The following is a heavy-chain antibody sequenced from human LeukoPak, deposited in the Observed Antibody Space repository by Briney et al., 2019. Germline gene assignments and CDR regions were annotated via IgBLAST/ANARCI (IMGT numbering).Heavy chain of an antibody. CDR2: IYYSGSI. CDR3: ARGERLGGDY. J-gene: IGHJ4*02. Sequence: SETLSLTCTVSGGSISSYYWSWIRRPPGKGLEWIGYIYYSGSINYNPSLKSRVTISVDTSKNQFSLKLSSVTAADTAVYYCARGERLGGDYWGQGALVTVSS. CDR1: GGSISSYY. V-gene: IGHV4-59*01. D-gene: IGHD1-1*01.